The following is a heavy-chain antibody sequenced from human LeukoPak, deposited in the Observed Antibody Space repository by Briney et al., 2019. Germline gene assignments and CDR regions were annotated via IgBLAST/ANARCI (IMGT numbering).Heavy chain of an antibody. CDR1: GFTFSITY. D-gene: IGHD2-8*01. CDR2: IYGGGDA. V-gene: IGHV3-66*01. CDR3: ARGTKSVHYYYYYMDV. Sequence: GGSLRLSCTASGFTFSITYMAWVRQTPGKGLEWVSVIYGGGDAYYADSVKGRFTIARDNSKKTLSLQMNNLRVEDTAVYYCARGTKSVHYYYYYMDVWGKGTTVTVSS. J-gene: IGHJ6*03.